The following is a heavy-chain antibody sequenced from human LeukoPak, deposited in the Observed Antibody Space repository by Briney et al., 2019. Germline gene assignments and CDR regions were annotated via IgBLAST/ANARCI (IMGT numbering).Heavy chain of an antibody. CDR3: AKAVIAVAGTAHFDY. V-gene: IGHV3-9*01. J-gene: IGHJ4*02. CDR2: ISWNSGSI. D-gene: IGHD6-19*01. CDR1: GFTFDDYA. Sequence: GGSLRLSCAASGFTFDDYAMHWVRQAPGKGLEWVSGISWNSGSIGYADSVKGRFTISRDNAKNSLYLQMNSLRAEGTALYYCAKAVIAVAGTAHFDYWGQGTLVTVSS.